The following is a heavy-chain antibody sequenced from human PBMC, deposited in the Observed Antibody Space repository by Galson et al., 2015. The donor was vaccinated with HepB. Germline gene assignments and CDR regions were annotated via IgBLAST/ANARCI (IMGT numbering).Heavy chain of an antibody. J-gene: IGHJ4*02. CDR3: ARGSFPLWFGNKYYFDY. CDR2: ISSSSSHT. CDR1: GFTFSDYY. Sequence: SLRLSCAASGFTFSDYYMSWIRQAPGKGLEWVSYISSSSSHTNYADSVKGRFTISRDNAKNSLYLQMNSLRAEDTAVYYCARGSFPLWFGNKYYFDYWGQGTLVTVSS. V-gene: IGHV3-11*06. D-gene: IGHD3-10*01.